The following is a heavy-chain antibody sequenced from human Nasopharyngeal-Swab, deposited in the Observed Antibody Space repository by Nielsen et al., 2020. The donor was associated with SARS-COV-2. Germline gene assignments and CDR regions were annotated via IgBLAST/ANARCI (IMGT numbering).Heavy chain of an antibody. CDR2: INSDGSST. J-gene: IGHJ4*02. V-gene: IGHV3-74*01. D-gene: IGHD3-16*02. CDR1: GFTFSSYW. Sequence: GGSLRLSCAASGFTFSSYWMHWVRQAPGKGLVWVSRINSDGSSTSYADSVKGRFTISRDNSKNTLYLQMNSLRAEDTAVYYCANSERGYDYIWGSYRYGTVGAFDYWGQGTLVTVSS. CDR3: ANSERGYDYIWGSYRYGTVGAFDY.